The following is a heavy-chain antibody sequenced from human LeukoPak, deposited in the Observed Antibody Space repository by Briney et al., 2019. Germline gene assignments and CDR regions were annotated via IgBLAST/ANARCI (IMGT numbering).Heavy chain of an antibody. J-gene: IGHJ4*02. CDR1: GGSCSDYY. Sequence: SETLSLTCAAYGGSCSDYYCSWIRQPPGKGLEWIGEIHPYGTFYYNSSLRSRLTISIDTSKTQFSLRLTSVTAADTAFYYCARGRDRSKAGDHWGQGTLVTVSS. V-gene: IGHV4-34*01. CDR3: ARGRDRSKAGDH. D-gene: IGHD5-24*01. CDR2: IHPYGTF.